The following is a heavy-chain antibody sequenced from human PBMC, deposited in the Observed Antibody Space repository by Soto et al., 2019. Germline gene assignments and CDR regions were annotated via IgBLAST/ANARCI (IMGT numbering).Heavy chain of an antibody. CDR1: GFTFSNHW. D-gene: IGHD3-16*01. J-gene: IGHJ5*01. V-gene: IGHV3-7*03. Sequence: EVHLVESGGGLVQPGGSLRLSCAGSGFTFSNHWMNGVRQAPGKGLEWVANIKGDGSEKYYVDSVKGRCTISRDNAKNSLYLQMNSLRAEDTAVYYCARARGVDSWGQGTLVTVSS. CDR3: ARARGVDS. CDR2: IKGDGSEK.